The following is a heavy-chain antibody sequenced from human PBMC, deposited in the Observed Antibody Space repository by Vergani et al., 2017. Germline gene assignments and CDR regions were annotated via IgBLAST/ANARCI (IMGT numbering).Heavy chain of an antibody. CDR1: GYTFTAYY. Sequence: QVQLVQSGAEVGKPGASVKISCKASGYTFTAYYIHWVRQAPEQGLEWVGVISPDGFSTFYAQKFQGRVTITRDTSTSTVYVEVTSLRSDDTAVYYCARGGFLYSSSWQLFDYWGQGTLVTVSS. CDR3: ARGGFLYSSSWQLFDY. J-gene: IGHJ4*02. V-gene: IGHV1-46*01. D-gene: IGHD6-13*01. CDR2: ISPDGFST.